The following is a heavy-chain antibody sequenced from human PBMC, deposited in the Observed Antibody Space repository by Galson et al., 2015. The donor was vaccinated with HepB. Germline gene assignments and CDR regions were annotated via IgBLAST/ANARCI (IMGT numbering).Heavy chain of an antibody. CDR2: IIPIFGTA. Sequence: SVKVSCKASGFTFTSSAVQWVRQARGQRLEWMGGIIPIFGTANYAQKFQGRVTITADESTSTAYMELSSLRSEDTAVYYCARDQEGAFDIWGQGTMVTVSS. CDR1: GFTFTSSA. J-gene: IGHJ3*02. CDR3: ARDQEGAFDI. V-gene: IGHV1-69*13.